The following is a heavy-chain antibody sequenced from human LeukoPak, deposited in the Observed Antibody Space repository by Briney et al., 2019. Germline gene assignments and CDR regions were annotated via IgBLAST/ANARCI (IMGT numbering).Heavy chain of an antibody. CDR3: ARVGSPDAFDI. CDR2: IYHSGST. CDR1: GGSFSGYY. D-gene: IGHD1-26*01. V-gene: IGHV4-34*01. J-gene: IGHJ3*02. Sequence: PSETLSLTCAVYGGSFSGYYWSWIRQPPGKGLEWIGSIYHSGSTYYNPSLKSRVTISVDTSKNQFSLKLSSVTAADTAVYYCARVGSPDAFDIWGQGTMVTVSS.